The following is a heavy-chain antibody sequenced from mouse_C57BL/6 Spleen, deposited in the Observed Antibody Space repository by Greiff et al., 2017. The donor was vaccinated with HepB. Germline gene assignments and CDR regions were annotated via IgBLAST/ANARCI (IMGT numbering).Heavy chain of an antibody. CDR1: GYTFTSYW. D-gene: IGHD3-3*01. Sequence: VQLQQSGAELVKPGASVKVSCTASGYTFTSYWMHWVKQRPDQGLEWIGRIHPSDSDTNYTPKFQGKATLTVDKSSSTAYMQLSSLTSEDSAVYYCAIASTRGLEGMDYWGQGTTLTVSS. J-gene: IGHJ2*01. V-gene: IGHV1-74*01. CDR2: IHPSDSDT. CDR3: AIASTRGLEGMDY.